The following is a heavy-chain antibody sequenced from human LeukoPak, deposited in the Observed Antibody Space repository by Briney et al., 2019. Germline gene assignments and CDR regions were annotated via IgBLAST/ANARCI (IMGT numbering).Heavy chain of an antibody. CDR2: IYYSGST. D-gene: IGHD1-26*01. Sequence: SETLSLTCTVSGGSISSYYWSWIRQPPGKGLEWIGYIYYSGSTNYNPSLKSRVTISVDTSKNQFSLKLSSVTAADTAVYYCARDPPGGGDPWEYYFDYWGQGTLVTVSS. CDR1: GGSISSYY. J-gene: IGHJ4*02. V-gene: IGHV4-59*12. CDR3: ARDPPGGGDPWEYYFDY.